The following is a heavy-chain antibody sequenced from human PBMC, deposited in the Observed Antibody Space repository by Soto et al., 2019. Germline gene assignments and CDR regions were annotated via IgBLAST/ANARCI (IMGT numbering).Heavy chain of an antibody. CDR2: INQDGSEK. CDR1: GFTFTTYW. V-gene: IGHV3-7*01. Sequence: EVQLVESGGGLVQPGGSLRLSCAASGFTFTTYWMTWVRQAPGKGLEWVANINQDGSEKYYVDSVEGRFTISRDNAKNSLYLQMNSLRAEYTAVYYCARVGTYYYGSGSYCFDYWGQGTMVSVSS. CDR3: ARVGTYYYGSGSYCFDY. J-gene: IGHJ4*02. D-gene: IGHD3-10*01.